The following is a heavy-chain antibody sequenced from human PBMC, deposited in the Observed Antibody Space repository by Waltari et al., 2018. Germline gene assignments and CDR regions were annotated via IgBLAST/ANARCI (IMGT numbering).Heavy chain of an antibody. J-gene: IGHJ4*02. CDR2: VNGNSGVT. D-gene: IGHD2-15*01. V-gene: IGHV4-34*10. Sequence: QVQLQESGPGLVKPTETLSLSCAVFHASLNNFWWTWIRQAPGKGLEWVGEVNGNSGVTNCRPDLKSRVTISRETSKNHVSLKITSVTGADTATYFCAGGIQNGGFQYWGQGVLVTVSS. CDR3: AGGIQNGGFQY. CDR1: HASLNNFW.